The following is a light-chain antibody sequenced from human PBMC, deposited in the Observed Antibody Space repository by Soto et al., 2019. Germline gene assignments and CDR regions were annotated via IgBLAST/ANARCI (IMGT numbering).Light chain of an antibody. Sequence: SYELTQEPSVSVAPGQTARITCGVDHIGSQIVHWYQQNPGQAPVLVIYADSDRPSGIPDRFSGSKSGSTATLTISSVEAGDEADYFCQVWDSSRAHVLFGGGTKLTVL. CDR2: ADS. CDR1: HIGSQI. V-gene: IGLV3-21*02. CDR3: QVWDSSRAHVL. J-gene: IGLJ2*01.